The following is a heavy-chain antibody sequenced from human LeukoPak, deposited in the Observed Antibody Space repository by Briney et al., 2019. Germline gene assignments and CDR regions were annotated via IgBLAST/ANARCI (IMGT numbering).Heavy chain of an antibody. D-gene: IGHD2-21*02. J-gene: IGHJ4*02. CDR3: ARVLPYCGGDCYYLWDH. Sequence: PSETLSLTCSVSGASISTTTYYWGWIRQPPGKGLEWIASILYSGSTYYNPSLKSRVTISVDTSKNQFSLRLNSVTAADTAVYYCARVLPYCGGDCYYLWDHWGQGTLVTVSS. CDR2: ILYSGST. V-gene: IGHV4-39*07. CDR1: GASISTTTYY.